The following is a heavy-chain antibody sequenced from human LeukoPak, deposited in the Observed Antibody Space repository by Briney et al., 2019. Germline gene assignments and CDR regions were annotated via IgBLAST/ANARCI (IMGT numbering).Heavy chain of an antibody. J-gene: IGHJ4*02. CDR3: AKDLGWELLVFDY. D-gene: IGHD1-26*01. CDR2: IKQDGSEK. V-gene: IGHV3-7*01. Sequence: PGGSLRLSCAASGFTFSDYYMSWVRQAPGKGLEWVANIKQDGSEKYYVDSVKGRFTISRDNAKNSLYLQMNSLRAEDTAVYYCAKDLGWELLVFDYWGQGTLVTVSS. CDR1: GFTFSDYY.